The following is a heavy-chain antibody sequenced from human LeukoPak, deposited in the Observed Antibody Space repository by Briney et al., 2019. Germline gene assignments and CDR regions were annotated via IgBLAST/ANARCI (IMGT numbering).Heavy chain of an antibody. CDR2: ISGRGVST. CDR1: GFTFSTYA. CDR3: AKAASGNWNDVSDY. V-gene: IGHV3-23*01. D-gene: IGHD1-20*01. Sequence: GGSLRLSCAASGFTFSTYAMSWVRQAPGKGLEWISAISGRGVSTSYADSVRGRFTISRDNSKNTLYLQMNSLRAENTAVYYCAKAASGNWNDVSDYWGQGTLVTVSS. J-gene: IGHJ4*02.